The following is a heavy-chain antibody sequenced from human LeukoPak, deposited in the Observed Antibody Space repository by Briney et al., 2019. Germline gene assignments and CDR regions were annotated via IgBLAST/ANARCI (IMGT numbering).Heavy chain of an antibody. V-gene: IGHV3-23*01. J-gene: IGHJ4*02. CDR1: GFTFSSYA. Sequence: GGSLRLSCAASGFTFSSYAMSWVRQAPGKGLEWVSAISGSGGSTCYADSVKGRFTISRDNSKNTLYLQMNSLRAEDTAVYYCAKDQGGYSGYDLVWVDYWGQGTLVTVSS. D-gene: IGHD5-12*01. CDR3: AKDQGGYSGYDLVWVDY. CDR2: ISGSGGST.